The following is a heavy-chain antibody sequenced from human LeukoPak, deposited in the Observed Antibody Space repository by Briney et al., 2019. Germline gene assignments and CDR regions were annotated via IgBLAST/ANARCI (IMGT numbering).Heavy chain of an antibody. Sequence: SETLSLTCTVSGNSISSFFWSWIRQPPGKGLEWIGSMHYSGDSKYNPSLRSRVSLPIDTSKQQFSLRLSSVTAADTAVYYCARDLELERNRWNYFESWGQGALVTVSS. D-gene: IGHD1-1*01. CDR1: GNSISSFF. CDR3: ARDLELERNRWNYFES. J-gene: IGHJ4*02. CDR2: MHYSGDS. V-gene: IGHV4-59*01.